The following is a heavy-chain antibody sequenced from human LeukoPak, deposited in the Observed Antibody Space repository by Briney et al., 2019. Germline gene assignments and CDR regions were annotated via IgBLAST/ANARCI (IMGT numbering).Heavy chain of an antibody. CDR3: AGGPDSAKAGY. V-gene: IGHV4-61*02. D-gene: IGHD3-3*01. Sequence: SETLSLTCAVSGASISSGDFYWNWIRQPAGKGLEWIGRSYTSGSTDYSPSLQSRVTISLGTSKNQFSLKLRSVTAADSAMYYCAGGPDSAKAGYWGQGTLVAVSS. J-gene: IGHJ4*02. CDR1: GASISSGDFY. CDR2: SYTSGST.